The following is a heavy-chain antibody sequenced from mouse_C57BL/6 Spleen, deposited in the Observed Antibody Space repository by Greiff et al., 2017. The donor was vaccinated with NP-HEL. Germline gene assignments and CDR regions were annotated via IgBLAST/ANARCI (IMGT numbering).Heavy chain of an antibody. Sequence: EVQLQQSGPELVKPGASVKISCKASGYTFTDYYMNWVTQSHGTSLEWIGDINPNNGGTSYNQKFKGKATLNVDKSSSTAYMELRSLTSEDSAVYDCARKRYGSSLGYGGQGTTLTVS. J-gene: IGHJ2*01. V-gene: IGHV1-26*01. CDR1: GYTFTDYY. CDR2: INPNNGGT. CDR3: ARKRYGSSLGY. D-gene: IGHD1-1*01.